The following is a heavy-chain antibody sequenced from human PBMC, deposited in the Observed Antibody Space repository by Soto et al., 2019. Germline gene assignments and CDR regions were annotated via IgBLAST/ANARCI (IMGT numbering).Heavy chain of an antibody. Sequence: ASGKVPYKASGYTFTGYYMHWVRQAPGQGLEWMGWINPNSGGTNYAQKFQGRVTMTRDTSISTAYMELSRLRSDDTAVYYCAREGPGSWYNWNYAFGSYYYYGMDVWGQGTTVTVSS. J-gene: IGHJ6*02. V-gene: IGHV1-2*02. CDR3: AREGPGSWYNWNYAFGSYYYYGMDV. D-gene: IGHD1-7*01. CDR2: INPNSGGT. CDR1: GYTFTGYY.